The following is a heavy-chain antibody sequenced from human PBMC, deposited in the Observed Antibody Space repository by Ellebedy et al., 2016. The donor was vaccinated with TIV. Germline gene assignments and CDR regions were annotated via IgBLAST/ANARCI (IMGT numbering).Heavy chain of an antibody. J-gene: IGHJ5*02. CDR3: ARGITMVAHRFDP. Sequence: SETLSLXXTVSGYSISSVYYWGWIRQPPGKGLEWIGTVNYSGSTYYNPSLKSRVTISVDTSKNQFSLKVTSVTAADTALYYCARGITMVAHRFDPWGQGTLVTVSS. D-gene: IGHD3-10*01. CDR2: VNYSGST. V-gene: IGHV4-38-2*02. CDR1: GYSISSVYY.